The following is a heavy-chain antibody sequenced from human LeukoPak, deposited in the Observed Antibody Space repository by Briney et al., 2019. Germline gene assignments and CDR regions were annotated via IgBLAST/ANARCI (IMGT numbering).Heavy chain of an antibody. CDR3: ARHSAIVGAPHFDY. V-gene: IGHV4-39*01. CDR1: GGSITSSLSY. Sequence: SETLSLTCTVSGGSITSSLSYWGWVRQPPGKGLEFIGNIYYSGSTYYSPSLKSRVTMSVDTSKNEFSLNLSSVTAADTAVYYCARHSAIVGAPHFDYWGLGTLVTVSS. CDR2: IYYSGST. D-gene: IGHD1-26*01. J-gene: IGHJ4*02.